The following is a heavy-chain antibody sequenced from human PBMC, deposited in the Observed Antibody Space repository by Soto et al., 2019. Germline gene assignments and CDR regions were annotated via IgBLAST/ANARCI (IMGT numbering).Heavy chain of an antibody. CDR3: ARDRTPTRDSSGYYPPNWFDH. Sequence: QTLSLTCAISGDSVSSNSAAWNWIRQSPSRGLEWLGRTYYRSKGYNEYAVAVKSRITIKPATSKNQFSPQLKSVTPEDTAVYYCARDRTPTRDSSGYYPPNWFDHWRPGTLVTVSS. D-gene: IGHD3-22*01. J-gene: IGHJ5*02. CDR1: GDSVSSNSAA. V-gene: IGHV6-1*01. CDR2: TYYRSKGYN.